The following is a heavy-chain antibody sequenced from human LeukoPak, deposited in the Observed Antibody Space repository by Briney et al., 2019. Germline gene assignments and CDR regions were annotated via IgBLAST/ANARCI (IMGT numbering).Heavy chain of an antibody. Sequence: GGSLRLSCAVSGFTVSSNYMSWVRQAPGKGLEWVSLIYSGGSTYYADSVKGRFTVSRDNSKNTLDLQMNTLRAEDTAVYYCGSRIATAGSVDYWGQETQVTVSS. CDR1: GFTVSSNY. J-gene: IGHJ4*02. CDR2: IYSGGST. CDR3: GSRIATAGSVDY. V-gene: IGHV3-53*01. D-gene: IGHD6-13*01.